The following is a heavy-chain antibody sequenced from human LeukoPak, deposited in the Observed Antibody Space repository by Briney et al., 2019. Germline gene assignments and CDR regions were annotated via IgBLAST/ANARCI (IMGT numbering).Heavy chain of an antibody. CDR2: INHSGST. V-gene: IGHV4-34*01. D-gene: IGHD3-10*01. Sequence: PSETLSLTCAIYGGSFSGCYWSWIRQPPGKGLEWIGEINHSGSTNYNPSIRSRVTISVDTSKNQFSLKLSSVTAADTAVYYCARQRVRGVKDYWGQGTLVTVSS. CDR1: GGSFSGCY. J-gene: IGHJ4*02. CDR3: ARQRVRGVKDY.